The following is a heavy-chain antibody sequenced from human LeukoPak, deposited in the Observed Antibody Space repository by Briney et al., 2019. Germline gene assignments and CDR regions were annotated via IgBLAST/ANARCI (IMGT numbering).Heavy chain of an antibody. J-gene: IGHJ3*02. CDR1: GFTFGDYA. Sequence: GGSLRLSCTASGFTFGDYAMNWVRQAPGKGLEWVGFIRSKAYGGTTEYAASVKGRFTISRDDSKSIAYLQMNSLRTEDTAIYYCTSPMKDIVVVPIWGQGTMVTVSS. CDR2: IRSKAYGGTT. D-gene: IGHD2-15*01. CDR3: TSPMKDIVVVPI. V-gene: IGHV3-49*04.